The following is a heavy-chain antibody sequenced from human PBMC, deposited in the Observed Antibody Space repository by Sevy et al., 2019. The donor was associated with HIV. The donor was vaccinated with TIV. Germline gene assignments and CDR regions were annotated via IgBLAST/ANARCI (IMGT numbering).Heavy chain of an antibody. CDR1: GGTFSSYA. J-gene: IGHJ6*02. Sequence: ASVKVSCKASGGTFSSYAISWVRQAPGQGLEWMGGIIPIFGTANYAQKFQGRVTITADESTSTAYMELSSLRSEDTAVYYCARADIVTGGVGYYYYGMDVWGQGTTVTVSS. D-gene: IGHD2-8*02. CDR2: IIPIFGTA. V-gene: IGHV1-69*13. CDR3: ARADIVTGGVGYYYYGMDV.